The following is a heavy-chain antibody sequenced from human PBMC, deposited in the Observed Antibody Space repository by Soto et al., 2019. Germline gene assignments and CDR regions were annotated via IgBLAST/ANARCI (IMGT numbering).Heavy chain of an antibody. CDR3: ARVVGALGHRFDP. V-gene: IGHV1-18*01. Sequence: QVQLVQSGAEVKKPGASVKVSCKASGYTFTSYGLSWVRQAPGQGREWMGRISAYNYNTNYAQKLQGRVTMTTDTSTTTAYMELRSLTSDRTAVYYCARVVGALGHRFDPWGQGTLVTVSS. CDR2: ISAYNYNT. D-gene: IGHD2-15*01. J-gene: IGHJ5*02. CDR1: GYTFTSYG.